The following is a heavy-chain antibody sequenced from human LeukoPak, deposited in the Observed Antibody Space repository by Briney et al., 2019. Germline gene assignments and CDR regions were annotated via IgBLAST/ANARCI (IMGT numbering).Heavy chain of an antibody. CDR3: ARDKDSAGWYDY. Sequence: ASVKVSCKASGYTFTSFGISWVRQPPGQGLEWLAWISLYNGNTNYAQKVQGRVTMTTDTSTSTAYMELRSLKSDDTAVYYCARDKDSAGWYDYWGQGTVVTVSS. J-gene: IGHJ4*02. V-gene: IGHV1-18*01. D-gene: IGHD6-19*01. CDR2: ISLYNGNT. CDR1: GYTFTSFG.